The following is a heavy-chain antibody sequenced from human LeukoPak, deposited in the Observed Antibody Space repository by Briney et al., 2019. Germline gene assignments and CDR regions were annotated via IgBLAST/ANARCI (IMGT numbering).Heavy chain of an antibody. CDR1: GYTFTNYG. D-gene: IGHD2-2*01. V-gene: IGHV1-18*03. CDR3: ARGYCSSTSCNPYFDP. J-gene: IGHJ5*02. Sequence: ASVKVSFTAFGYTFTNYGISWGRQAPGQGLEWMGWISAYNGHTNYTQRLQGRVTITTDTSTSTAYMELSSLRSEDMAVYYCARGYCSSTSCNPYFDPWGQGTLVTVSS. CDR2: ISAYNGHT.